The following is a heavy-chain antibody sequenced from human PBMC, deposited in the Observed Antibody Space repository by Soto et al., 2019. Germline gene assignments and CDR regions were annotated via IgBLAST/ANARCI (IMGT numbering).Heavy chain of an antibody. J-gene: IGHJ6*02. CDR1: GYTFTAYY. D-gene: IGHD3-10*01. CDR3: ARNMDYYYGPGSGNGHGF. V-gene: IGHV1-2*02. Sequence: QVQLVQSGAEVKEPGDSVRVSCEASGYTFTAYYIHWVRQAPGQGLEWMGWINPKFGDTTYAQDFQGRVSITRDMSNSTVYMELCRLTSDDTAIYYCARNMDYYYGPGSGNGHGFWGQGTTVTV. CDR2: INPKFGDT.